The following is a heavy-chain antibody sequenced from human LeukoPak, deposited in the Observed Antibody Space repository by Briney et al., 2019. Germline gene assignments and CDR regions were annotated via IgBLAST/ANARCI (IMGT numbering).Heavy chain of an antibody. D-gene: IGHD6-13*01. V-gene: IGHV4-61*02. CDR1: GGSISSGSYY. Sequence: SETLSLTCTVSGGSISSGSYYWSWIRQPAGKGLEWIGRIYTSGSTKYNPSLKSRVTISVDTSKNQFSLKLSSVTAADTAVYSCARGRRAPNRIAPAARGDWFDPWGQGTLVTVSS. CDR2: IYTSGST. J-gene: IGHJ5*02. CDR3: ARGRRAPNRIAPAARGDWFDP.